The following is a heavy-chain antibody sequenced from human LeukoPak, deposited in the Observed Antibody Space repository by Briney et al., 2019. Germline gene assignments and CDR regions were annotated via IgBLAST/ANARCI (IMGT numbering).Heavy chain of an antibody. V-gene: IGHV4-30-2*01. Sequence: SQTLSLTCTVAGGSIDSGGYYWTWIRQPPGKGLEWIGYIHHSGSTYYNPPLKSRITISVDRSKNQFSLKVRSVTAADTAVYYCARSDDSSGYYQPEVSSTDAFHIWGQGTMVTVSS. J-gene: IGHJ3*02. CDR1: GGSIDSGGYY. D-gene: IGHD3-22*01. CDR3: ARSDDSSGYYQPEVSSTDAFHI. CDR2: IHHSGST.